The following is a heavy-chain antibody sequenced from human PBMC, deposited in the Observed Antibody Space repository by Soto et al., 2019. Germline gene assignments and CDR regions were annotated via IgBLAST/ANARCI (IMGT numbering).Heavy chain of an antibody. V-gene: IGHV1-3*01. Sequence: GASVKVSCKASGYSFTSWPIHWVRQAPGKSLESMGWIDAGNGITKYSQKFQDRVTITRDTSASTAYMELNSLRSEDTAVYYCARWRGAFDSWGQGALVTVSS. J-gene: IGHJ4*02. CDR1: GYSFTSWP. CDR3: ARWRGAFDS. D-gene: IGHD1-26*01. CDR2: IDAGNGIT.